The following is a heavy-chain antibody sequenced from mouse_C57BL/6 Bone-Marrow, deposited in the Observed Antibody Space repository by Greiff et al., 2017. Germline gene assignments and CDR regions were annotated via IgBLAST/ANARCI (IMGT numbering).Heavy chain of an antibody. CDR3: TTYYYGSSLYYYAMDY. CDR1: GFNIKDYY. CDR2: IDPEDGDT. V-gene: IGHV14-1*01. J-gene: IGHJ4*01. Sequence: EVQVQQSGAELVRPGASVKLSCTASGFNIKDYYMHWVKQRPEQGLEWIGRIDPEDGDTEYAPKFQGKATMTADTSSNTAYLQLSSLTSEDTAVYYCTTYYYGSSLYYYAMDYWGQGTSVTVSS. D-gene: IGHD1-1*01.